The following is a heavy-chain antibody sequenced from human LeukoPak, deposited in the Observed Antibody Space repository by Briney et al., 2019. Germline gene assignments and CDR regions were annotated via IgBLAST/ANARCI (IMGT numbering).Heavy chain of an antibody. CDR1: GYSFSIYW. D-gene: IGHD4-17*01. CDR2: IYPGDSDT. Sequence: GESLKISCKGSGYSFSIYWIGWVRQMPGKGLEWMGIIYPGDSDTRYSPSFQGQVTISADKSISTAYLQWSSLEASDTAIYYCARHPSWSSVTTPFDPWGQGTLVTVSS. CDR3: ARHPSWSSVTTPFDP. J-gene: IGHJ5*02. V-gene: IGHV5-51*01.